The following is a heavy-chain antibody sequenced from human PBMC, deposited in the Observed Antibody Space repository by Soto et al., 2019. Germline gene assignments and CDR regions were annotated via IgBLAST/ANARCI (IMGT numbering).Heavy chain of an antibody. CDR2: IYYSGST. J-gene: IGHJ5*02. Sequence: SETLSLTCTVSGGSISSSSYYWGWIRQPPGKGLEWIGSIYYSGSTYYNPSLKSRVTISVDTSKNQFSLKLSSVTAADTAVYYCARHNRVWQKLGQLYWLDPCGQGTLVTVSS. V-gene: IGHV4-39*01. CDR1: GGSISSSSYY. D-gene: IGHD6-13*01. CDR3: ARHNRVWQKLGQLYWLDP.